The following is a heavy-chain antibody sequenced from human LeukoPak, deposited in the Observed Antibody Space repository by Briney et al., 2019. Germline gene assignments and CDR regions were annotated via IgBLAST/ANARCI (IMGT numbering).Heavy chain of an antibody. J-gene: IGHJ6*02. CDR1: GYTFTGYY. D-gene: IGHD3-10*01. CDR2: INPNSGGT. Sequence: ASVKVSCKASGYTFTGYYMHWVRQAPGQGLEWMGWINPNSGGTNYAQKFQGWVTMTRDTSISTAYMELSRLRSDDTAVYYCARDLGGWFGEFEPCYGMDVWGQGTTVTVSS. CDR3: ARDLGGWFGEFEPCYGMDV. V-gene: IGHV1-2*04.